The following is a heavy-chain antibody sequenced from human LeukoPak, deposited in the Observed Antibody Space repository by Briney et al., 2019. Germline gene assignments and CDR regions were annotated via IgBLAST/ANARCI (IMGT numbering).Heavy chain of an antibody. V-gene: IGHV3-30-3*01. Sequence: PGGSLRLSCAASGFTFSSYAMHWVRQAPGKGLEWVAVISYDGSNKYYADSVKGRFTISRDNSKNTLYLQMNSLRAEDTAVYYCARDYSAYYRGYFDYWGQGTLVTVSS. CDR3: ARDYSAYYRGYFDY. CDR2: ISYDGSNK. CDR1: GFTFSSYA. J-gene: IGHJ4*02. D-gene: IGHD5-12*01.